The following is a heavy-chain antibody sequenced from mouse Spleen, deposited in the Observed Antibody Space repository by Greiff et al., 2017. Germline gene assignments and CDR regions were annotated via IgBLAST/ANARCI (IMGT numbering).Heavy chain of an antibody. D-gene: IGHD2-1*01. Sequence: VHLVESGPGLVAPSQSLSITCTVSGFSLTSYGVHWVRQPPGKGLEWLGVIWAGGSTNYNSALMSRLSISKDNSKSQVFLKMNSLQTDDTAMYYCARDRDIYYGNFWFAYWGQGTLVTVSA. V-gene: IGHV2-9*02. CDR3: ARDRDIYYGNFWFAY. J-gene: IGHJ3*01. CDR1: GFSLTSYG. CDR2: IWAGGST.